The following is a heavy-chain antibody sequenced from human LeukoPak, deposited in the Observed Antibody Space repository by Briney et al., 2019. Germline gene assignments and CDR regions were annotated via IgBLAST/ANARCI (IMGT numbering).Heavy chain of an antibody. Sequence: GGSLRLSCAASGLTFGSYAMNWVRQAPGKGLEWVSLITGSGGSTYYADSVKGRFTISGDNSKNTLYLQMNSLRAEDTAVYYCGKGSGPNYYGMDVWGKGTTVTVSS. V-gene: IGHV3-23*01. J-gene: IGHJ6*04. D-gene: IGHD2-15*01. CDR2: ITGSGGST. CDR3: GKGSGPNYYGMDV. CDR1: GLTFGSYA.